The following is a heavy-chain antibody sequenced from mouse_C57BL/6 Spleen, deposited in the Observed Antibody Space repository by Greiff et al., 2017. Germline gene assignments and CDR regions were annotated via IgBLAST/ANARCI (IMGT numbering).Heavy chain of an antibody. CDR1: GYSITSGYY. V-gene: IGHV3-6*01. J-gene: IGHJ3*01. Sequence: ESGPGLVKPSQSLSLTCSVTGYSITSGYYWNWIRQFPGNKLEWMGYISYDGSNNYNPSLKNRISITRDPSKNQFFLKLNSVTTEDTATYYCSRADYYGSSYHLAYWGQGTLVTVSA. CDR3: SRADYYGSSYHLAY. D-gene: IGHD1-1*01. CDR2: ISYDGSN.